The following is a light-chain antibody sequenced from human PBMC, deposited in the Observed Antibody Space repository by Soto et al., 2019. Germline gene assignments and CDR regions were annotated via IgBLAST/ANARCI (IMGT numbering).Light chain of an antibody. CDR1: TSDVGGYNF. V-gene: IGLV2-14*01. CDR2: EVS. CDR3: SSYTSSGTRV. J-gene: IGLJ1*01. Sequence: QSALTQPASVSGSPGQSITISCTGTTSDVGGYNFVSWYQLHPGKAPKLMIFEVSNRPSGVSNRFSGSKAVNTASLTISGLQAEYEADYYFSSYTSSGTRVFGTGTKVTVL.